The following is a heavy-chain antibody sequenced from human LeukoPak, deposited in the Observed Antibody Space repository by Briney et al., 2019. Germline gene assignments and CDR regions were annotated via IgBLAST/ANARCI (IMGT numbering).Heavy chain of an antibody. V-gene: IGHV4-59*01. CDR3: ARVPRGSPAAYDFSNYGMDV. J-gene: IGHJ6*02. Sequence: PSETLSLTCTVSGGSISSYYWSWIRQPPGKGLEWIGYIYYSGSTNYNPSLKSRVTISVDTSKNQFSLKLSSVTAADTAAYYCARVPRGSPAAYDFSNYGMDVWGQGTTVTVSS. CDR1: GGSISSYY. CDR2: IYYSGST. D-gene: IGHD3-3*01.